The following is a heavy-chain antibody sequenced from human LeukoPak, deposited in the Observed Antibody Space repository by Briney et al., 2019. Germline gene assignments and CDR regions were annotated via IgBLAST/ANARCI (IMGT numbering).Heavy chain of an antibody. CDR1: GGSISSSSYY. Sequence: SETLSLTCTVSGGSISSSSYYWGWIRQPPGKGLEWIGSIYYSGSTYYNPSLKSRVTISVDTSKNQFSLKLSSVTAADTAVYYCARRDRAFFDPWGQGTLVTVSS. J-gene: IGHJ5*02. CDR2: IYYSGST. D-gene: IGHD5-18*01. V-gene: IGHV4-39*01. CDR3: ARRDRAFFDP.